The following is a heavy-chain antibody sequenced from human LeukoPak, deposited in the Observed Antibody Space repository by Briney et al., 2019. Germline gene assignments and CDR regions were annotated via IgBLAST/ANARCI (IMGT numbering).Heavy chain of an antibody. CDR2: ITSSGTTT. V-gene: IGHV3-11*01. Sequence: GGSLRLSCSASGFSFSDSYMSWFRLSAEKGPEWIAYITSSGTTTEYADSVKGRFTISRVNAKNSLYLQMNSLRPEDTAVYYCARDPDYGDPYWGQGTLVTVSS. CDR1: GFSFSDSY. D-gene: IGHD4/OR15-4a*01. J-gene: IGHJ4*02. CDR3: ARDPDYGDPY.